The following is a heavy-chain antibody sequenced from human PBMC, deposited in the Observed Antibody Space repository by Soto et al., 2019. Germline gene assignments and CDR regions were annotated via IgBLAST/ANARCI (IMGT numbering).Heavy chain of an antibody. V-gene: IGHV3-30*18. Sequence: QVQLVESGGGVVQPGRSLRLSCAASGFIFSRYGMHWVRQSPGKGLEWVAVISFDGSNKNYAESVKDRFTISRDNSKNTLFLQMDSLRSEDTAVYYCAKDQSYWLPHLGTDYWGQGTLVTVSS. D-gene: IGHD2-8*02. CDR1: GFIFSRYG. CDR3: AKDQSYWLPHLGTDY. J-gene: IGHJ4*02. CDR2: ISFDGSNK.